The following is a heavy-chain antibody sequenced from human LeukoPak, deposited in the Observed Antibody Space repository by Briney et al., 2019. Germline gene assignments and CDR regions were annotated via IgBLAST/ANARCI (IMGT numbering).Heavy chain of an antibody. CDR3: AKGPAPIAVAGTDY. Sequence: PGGSLRLSCAASGFIFSSYAMSWVRQAPGKGLEWVSAISGSGGSTYYADSVKGRFTISRDNSKNTLYLQMNSLRAEDTAVYYCAKGPAPIAVAGTDYWGQGTLVTVSS. CDR1: GFIFSSYA. V-gene: IGHV3-23*01. CDR2: ISGSGGST. J-gene: IGHJ4*02. D-gene: IGHD6-19*01.